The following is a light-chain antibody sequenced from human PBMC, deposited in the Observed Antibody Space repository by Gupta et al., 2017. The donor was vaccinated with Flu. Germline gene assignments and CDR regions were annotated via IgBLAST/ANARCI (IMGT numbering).Light chain of an antibody. CDR3: LHTDNVHWT. V-gene: IGKV1-12*01. CDR1: QGMSAW. J-gene: IGKJ1*01. Sequence: PSSASAAVGDTVTITCLATQGMSAWGAWNEHKPGKVPKLLMSAAASLGSRGRTRSSSSGCAADVTLTISRRPPEDVSTYYCLHTDNVHWTFGQGTKVEIK. CDR2: AAA.